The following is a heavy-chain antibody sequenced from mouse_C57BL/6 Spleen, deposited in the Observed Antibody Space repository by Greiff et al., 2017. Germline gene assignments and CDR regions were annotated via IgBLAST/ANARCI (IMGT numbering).Heavy chain of an antibody. J-gene: IGHJ4*01. V-gene: IGHV5-4*01. CDR2: ISDGGSYT. D-gene: IGHD2-5*01. CDR3: ARDSNYEAMDY. CDR1: GFTFSSYA. Sequence: KLMESGGGLVKPGGSLKLSCAASGFTFSSYAMSWVRQTPEKRLEWVATISDGGSYTYYPDNVKGRFTISRDNAKNNLYLQMSHLKSEDTAMYYCARDSNYEAMDYWGQGTSVTVSS.